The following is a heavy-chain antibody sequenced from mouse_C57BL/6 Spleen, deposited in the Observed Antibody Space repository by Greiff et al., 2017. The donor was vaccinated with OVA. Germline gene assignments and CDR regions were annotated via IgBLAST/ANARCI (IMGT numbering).Heavy chain of an antibody. CDR2: INPSTGGT. Sequence: EVQGVESGPELVKPGASVKISCKASGYSFTGYYMNWVKQSPEKSLEWIGEINPSTGGTTYNQKFKAKATLTVDKSSSTAYMQLKSLTSEDSAVYYCARRGAMDYWGQGTSVTVSS. CDR3: ARRGAMDY. J-gene: IGHJ4*01. V-gene: IGHV1-42*01. CDR1: GYSFTGYY.